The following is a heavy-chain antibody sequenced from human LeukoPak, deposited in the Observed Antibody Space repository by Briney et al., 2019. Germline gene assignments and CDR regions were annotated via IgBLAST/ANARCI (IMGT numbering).Heavy chain of an antibody. J-gene: IGHJ5*02. V-gene: IGHV4-4*07. D-gene: IGHD3-10*01. CDR1: GGSISSYY. CDR3: ARGWFGELLPTGNWFDP. CDR2: IYTSGST. Sequence: PSETLSLTCTVSGGSISSYYWSWIRQPAGKGLEWIGRIYTSGSTNYNPSLKSRVTMSVDTSKNQFSLKLSSVTAADTAVYYCARGWFGELLPTGNWFDPWGQGTLVTVSS.